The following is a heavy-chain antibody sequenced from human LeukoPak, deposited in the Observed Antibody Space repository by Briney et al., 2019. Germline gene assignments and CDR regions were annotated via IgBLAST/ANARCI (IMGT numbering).Heavy chain of an antibody. CDR1: GFTFSSYW. Sequence: GGSLRLSCAASGFTFSSYWMSWVRQAPGKGLEWVANIKQDGSEKYYVDSVKGRFTISRDNAKNSLWLQMNSLRAEDTAAYYCARYSSSPANDYWGQGTLVTVSS. CDR2: IKQDGSEK. V-gene: IGHV3-7*01. J-gene: IGHJ4*02. D-gene: IGHD6-6*01. CDR3: ARYSSSPANDY.